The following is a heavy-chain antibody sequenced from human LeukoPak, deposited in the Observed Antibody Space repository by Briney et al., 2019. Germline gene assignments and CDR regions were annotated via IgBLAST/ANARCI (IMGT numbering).Heavy chain of an antibody. D-gene: IGHD4-17*01. CDR2: IIPIFGTA. CDR3: ARADDYGDYEGPPYAFDI. J-gene: IGHJ3*02. Sequence: SVKVSCKASGGTFSSYAISWVRQAPGQGLEWMGGIIPIFGTANYAQKFQGRVTITADESTSTAYMELSSLRSEDTAVYYCARADDYGDYEGPPYAFDIWGQGTMVTVSS. V-gene: IGHV1-69*13. CDR1: GGTFSSYA.